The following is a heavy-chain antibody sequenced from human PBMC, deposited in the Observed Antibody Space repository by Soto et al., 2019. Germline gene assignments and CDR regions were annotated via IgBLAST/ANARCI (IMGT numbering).Heavy chain of an antibody. CDR1: GGSISSGGYY. Sequence: QVQLQESGPGLVKPSQTQSLTCTVSGGSISSGGYYWSWIRQHPGKGLEWIGYIYYSGSTYYNPSLKSRVTISVDTSKNQFSLKLSSVTAADTAVYYCARDRRRTWYFDYWGQGTLVTVSS. CDR3: ARDRRRTWYFDY. J-gene: IGHJ4*02. V-gene: IGHV4-31*03. CDR2: IYYSGST.